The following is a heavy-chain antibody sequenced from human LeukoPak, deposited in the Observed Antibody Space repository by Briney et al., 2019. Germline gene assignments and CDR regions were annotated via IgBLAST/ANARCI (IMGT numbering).Heavy chain of an antibody. J-gene: IGHJ4*02. V-gene: IGHV4-34*01. CDR3: ARVRGYYSGGSCLLYYFDY. CDR2: INHSGST. Sequence: PSETLSLTCAVYGGSFSGYYWSWIRQPPGKGLEWIGEINHSGSTNYNPSLKSRVTISLDTSKNQFSLKLSSVTAADTAVYYCARVRGYYSGGSCLLYYFDYWGQGTLVTVS. D-gene: IGHD2-15*01. CDR1: GGSFSGYY.